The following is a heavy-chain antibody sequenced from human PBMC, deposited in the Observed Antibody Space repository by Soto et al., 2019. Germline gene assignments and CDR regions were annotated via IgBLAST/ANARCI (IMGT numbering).Heavy chain of an antibody. CDR1: GFSFSDYA. Sequence: EVQLLESGGGLVQPGGSLRLSCVASGFSFSDYAMSWVRQAPGKGLEWVSGIAVRSSSTNYADPVKDRFTISRDDSKNTLYLQMDTLRAEGTATYFCAKVTRDGGTFWRDWGQGTLVTVSS. CDR2: IAVRSSST. J-gene: IGHJ4*02. D-gene: IGHD3-3*01. CDR3: AKVTRDGGTFWRD. V-gene: IGHV3-23*01.